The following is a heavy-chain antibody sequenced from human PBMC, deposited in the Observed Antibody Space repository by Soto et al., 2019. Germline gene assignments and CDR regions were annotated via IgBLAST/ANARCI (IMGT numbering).Heavy chain of an antibody. J-gene: IGHJ6*02. CDR2: ISSSGSTI. CDR1: GFTFSSYE. Sequence: GGSLRLSCAASGFTFSSYEMNWVRQAPGKGLEWVSYISSSGSTIYYADSVKGRFTISRDNAKNSLYLQMNSLRAEDTAVYYCARDPSSGVYGMYVWGQGTTVTVSS. V-gene: IGHV3-48*03. D-gene: IGHD3-10*01. CDR3: ARDPSSGVYGMYV.